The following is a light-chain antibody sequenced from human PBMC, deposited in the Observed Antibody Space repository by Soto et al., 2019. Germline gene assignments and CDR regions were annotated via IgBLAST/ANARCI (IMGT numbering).Light chain of an antibody. CDR1: QSISSW. J-gene: IGKJ1*01. CDR2: DAC. Sequence: DIQMTQSPSTLSASVGDRVTITCRASQSISSWLAWYQQKPGKAPKLLNYDACSLESGVPPRFTGSRTKTQYTHTINSLQPEDFATYYCQQYNSYWKTFGQGTKVEIK. CDR3: QQYNSYWKT. V-gene: IGKV1-5*01.